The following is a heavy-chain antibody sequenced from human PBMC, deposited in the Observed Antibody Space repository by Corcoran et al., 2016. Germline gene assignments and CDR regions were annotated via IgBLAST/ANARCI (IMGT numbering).Heavy chain of an antibody. CDR3: AKDPRPTGTIKCDPDY. CDR1: GFSFSNYG. D-gene: IGHD1-1*01. CDR2: ISYDGSYK. V-gene: IGHV3-30*18. J-gene: IGHJ4*02. Sequence: QVQLVESGGGVVQPGRSLRLSCAASGFSFSNYGMHWVRQAPGKGLEWVAVISYDGSYKYYADSVKGRFTISSVNSKNTLYLQMKSLRAEDTAVYYCAKDPRPTGTIKCDPDYWGQGTLVTVSS.